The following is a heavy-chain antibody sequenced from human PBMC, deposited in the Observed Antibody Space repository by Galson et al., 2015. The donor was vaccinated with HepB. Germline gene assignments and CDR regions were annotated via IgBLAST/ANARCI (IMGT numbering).Heavy chain of an antibody. CDR2: TNQDGSEE. CDR3: ARDTWFGEFTDF. CDR1: GFTFNMFW. V-gene: IGHV3-7*03. J-gene: IGHJ4*02. D-gene: IGHD3-10*01. Sequence: SLRLSCAASGFTFNMFWMSWVRQAPGKGLEWVANTNQDGSEEYYMDSVKGRFTISRDNAKNSLYLKMNSLRAEDTAVYYCARDTWFGEFTDFWGQGVLVTVSS.